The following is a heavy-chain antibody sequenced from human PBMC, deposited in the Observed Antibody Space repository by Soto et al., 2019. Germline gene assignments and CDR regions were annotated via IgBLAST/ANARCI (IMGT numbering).Heavy chain of an antibody. CDR3: ARVVRYFDTPYGMDV. Sequence: LRLSCAASGFTFSSYGMHWVRQAPGKGLEWVAVICSSGSNKYYADSVKGRFTIPRDNSKNTLFLQMNSLRAEDTAEYYCARVVRYFDTPYGMDVWGRGTTVTVSS. J-gene: IGHJ6*02. D-gene: IGHD3-9*01. V-gene: IGHV3-33*08. CDR1: GFTFSSYG. CDR2: ICSSGSNK.